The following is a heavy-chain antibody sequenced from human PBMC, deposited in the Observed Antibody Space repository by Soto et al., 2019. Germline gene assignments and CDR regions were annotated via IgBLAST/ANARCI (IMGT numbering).Heavy chain of an antibody. D-gene: IGHD1-1*01. Sequence: EVQLLESGGGLEQPGGSLTLSCATSGFSFWTYAMSWVRRAPGKGLEWVSSISGSGTNTYFAESVKGRFTISRDNTNNTVFLHMTNLSVEGTATYHCVKANGRRLERDVLDIWGKGTKGTVSS. CDR2: ISGSGTNT. J-gene: IGHJ3*02. V-gene: IGHV3-23*01. CDR3: VKANGRRLERDVLDI. CDR1: GFSFWTYA.